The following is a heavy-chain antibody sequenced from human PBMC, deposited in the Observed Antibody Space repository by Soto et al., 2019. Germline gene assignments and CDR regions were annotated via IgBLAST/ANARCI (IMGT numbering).Heavy chain of an antibody. V-gene: IGHV3-30-3*01. J-gene: IGHJ6*02. Sequence: GGSLRLSCAASGFTFSSYAMHWFRQAPGKGLEWVAVISYDGSNKYYADSVKGRFTISRDNSKNTLYLQMNSLRAEDTAVYYCARADLENYYGMDVWGQGATVTVSS. CDR1: GFTFSSYA. CDR2: ISYDGSNK. CDR3: ARADLENYYGMDV.